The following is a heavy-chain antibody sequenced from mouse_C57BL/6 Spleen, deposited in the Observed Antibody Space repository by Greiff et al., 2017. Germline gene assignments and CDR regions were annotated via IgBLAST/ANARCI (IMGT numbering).Heavy chain of an antibody. CDR3: ARDLTTVVATDAY. J-gene: IGHJ3*01. CDR1: GYTFTSYW. Sequence: QVQLKQSGAELAKPGASVKLSCKASGYTFTSYWMHWVKQRPGQGLEWIGYINPSSGYTKYNQKFKDKATLTADKSSSTAYMQLSSLTYEDSAVYYCARDLTTVVATDAYWGQGTLVTVSA. D-gene: IGHD1-1*01. CDR2: INPSSGYT. V-gene: IGHV1-7*01.